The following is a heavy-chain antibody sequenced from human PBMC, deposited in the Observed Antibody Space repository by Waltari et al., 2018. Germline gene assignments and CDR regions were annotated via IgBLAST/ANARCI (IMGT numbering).Heavy chain of an antibody. CDR1: GISLRHFG. D-gene: IGHD3-10*01. J-gene: IGHJ5*02. CDR3: AKDAFGNTYLDH. V-gene: IGHV3-30*18. CDR2: ASFDGSTT. Sequence: QVQLVESGGGVVQPGMSLRLSCAASGISLRHFGMHWVRQAPGKGVEWVALASFDGSTTYYADSVRGRFTISRDNSKNTLYLDINTLRVDDTAIYYCAKDAFGNTYLDHWGQGTLVTVSS.